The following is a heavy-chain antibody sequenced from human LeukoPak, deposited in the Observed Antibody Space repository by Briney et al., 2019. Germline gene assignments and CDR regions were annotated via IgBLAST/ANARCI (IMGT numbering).Heavy chain of an antibody. J-gene: IGHJ4*02. Sequence: SETLSLTCTVSGCSISSYYWSWIRQPAGKGLEWIGRIYTSGSINYNPSLKSRVTMSVDTSKNQFSLKLSSVTAADTAVYYCARGGFTVTTGYFDYWGQGTLVTVSS. CDR2: IYTSGSI. CDR1: GCSISSYY. D-gene: IGHD4-17*01. V-gene: IGHV4-4*07. CDR3: ARGGFTVTTGYFDY.